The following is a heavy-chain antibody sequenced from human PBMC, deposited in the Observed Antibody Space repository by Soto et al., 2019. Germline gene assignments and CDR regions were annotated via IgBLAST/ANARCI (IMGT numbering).Heavy chain of an antibody. CDR3: ARAYGGNSGVFDY. J-gene: IGHJ4*02. V-gene: IGHV4-34*01. CDR2: INHSGST. CDR1: GRSFSGYY. Sequence: QVQLQQWGAGLLKPSETLSLTCAVYGRSFSGYYWSWIRQPPGKGLEWIGEINHSGSTNYNPSLKRRVPKSVDTSPYQFSLNLGSVAAADTGVYYCARAYGGNSGVFDYWGQGTLVTVSS. D-gene: IGHD4-17*01.